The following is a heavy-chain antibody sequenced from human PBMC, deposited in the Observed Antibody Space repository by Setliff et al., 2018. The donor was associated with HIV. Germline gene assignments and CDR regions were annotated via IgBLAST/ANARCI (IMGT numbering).Heavy chain of an antibody. CDR3: ARESPNLGELSSNPDASDI. J-gene: IGHJ3*02. D-gene: IGHD3-16*02. CDR1: GDFISSDYY. Sequence: SETLSLTCTVSGDFISSDYYWGWIRQVPGKGLEWIGSIYYSGSTNYNPSLKSRVTISVDTSKNQFSLKLSSVTAADTAVYYCARESPNLGELSSNPDASDIWGQGTMVTVSS. V-gene: IGHV4-38-2*02. CDR2: IYYSGST.